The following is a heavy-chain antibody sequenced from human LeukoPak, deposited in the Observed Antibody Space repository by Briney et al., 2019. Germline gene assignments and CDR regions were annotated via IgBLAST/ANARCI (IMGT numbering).Heavy chain of an antibody. CDR3: ARGEYYYGSGPPHPIFDY. D-gene: IGHD3-10*01. Sequence: PSETLSLTCTVSGGSISSYYWSWIRQPPGKGLEWIGYIYYSGSTNYNSSLKSRVTISVDTSKNQFSLKLSSVTAADTAVYYCARGEYYYGSGPPHPIFDYWGQGTLVTVSS. CDR1: GGSISSYY. V-gene: IGHV4-59*08. CDR2: IYYSGST. J-gene: IGHJ4*02.